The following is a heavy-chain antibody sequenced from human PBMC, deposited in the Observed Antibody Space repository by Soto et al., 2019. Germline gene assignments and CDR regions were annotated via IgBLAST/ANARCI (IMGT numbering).Heavy chain of an antibody. CDR3: ARRVEGYFDY. J-gene: IGHJ4*02. Sequence: GGSLRLSCEVSGFSVTANYMSWVRQAPEKGLEWVSVIYSGGSTYYVDSVRGRFTISRDNSKNTLYLQMDSLRAEDTAVYYCARRVEGYFDYWAQGALVTVSS. CDR1: GFSVTANY. V-gene: IGHV3-53*01. CDR2: IYSGGST.